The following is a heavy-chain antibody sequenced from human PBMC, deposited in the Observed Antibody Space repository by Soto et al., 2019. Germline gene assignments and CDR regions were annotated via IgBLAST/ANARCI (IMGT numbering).Heavy chain of an antibody. CDR2: IKSGGST. V-gene: IGHV3-23*01. CDR1: TNTFNIYA. Sequence: VRSLRLSWAAATNTFNIYAMSWVLQAPGMGLEWVSAIKSGGSTYYADSVKGRFTISRDDSKNTLHLQMNSLRAEDTAVYYCAKSPTMVRGLIFDSWGQGTLVTVSS. CDR3: AKSPTMVRGLIFDS. D-gene: IGHD3-10*01. J-gene: IGHJ4*02.